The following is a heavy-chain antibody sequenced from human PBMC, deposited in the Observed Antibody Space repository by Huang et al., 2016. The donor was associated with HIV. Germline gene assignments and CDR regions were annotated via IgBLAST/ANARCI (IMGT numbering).Heavy chain of an antibody. V-gene: IGHV3-74*02. Sequence: EVELAESGGGSVRPGQSLRLSCVGSGFIFSDYWRHWVRQIPGKGLMGVARIESDGRSTSYADSVKGRFTIYRDNARNTVYLQMSSLRVDDTAVYYCVRAREKGYDFWSGYRYWGQGAQVTVSS. D-gene: IGHD3-3*01. CDR2: IESDGRST. CDR1: GFIFSDYW. J-gene: IGHJ4*01. CDR3: VRAREKGYDFWSGYRY.